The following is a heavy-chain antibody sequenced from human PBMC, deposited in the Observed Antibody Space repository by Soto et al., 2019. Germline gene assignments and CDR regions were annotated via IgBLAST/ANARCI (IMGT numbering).Heavy chain of an antibody. CDR3: AKDLSSLGWLALGAPFDS. D-gene: IGHD3-22*01. J-gene: IGHJ4*02. V-gene: IGHV3-23*01. CDR1: GFTFSSYA. Sequence: EVNLLESGGDVVQPGGSLRLSYAASGFTFSSYAMNWVRQAPGKGLEWVSSVSANGRNTYYADSVKGRFTVSRDKSKNALFLQLDSLRVEDTAIYYCAKDLSSLGWLALGAPFDSWGPGTLSPSP. CDR2: VSANGRNT.